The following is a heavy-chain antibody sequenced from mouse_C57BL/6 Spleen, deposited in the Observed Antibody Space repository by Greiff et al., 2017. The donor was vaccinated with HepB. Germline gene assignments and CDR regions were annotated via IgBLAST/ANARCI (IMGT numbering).Heavy chain of an antibody. CDR3: ARHPFEDYYAMDY. Sequence: VKLVESGPGLVAPSQSLSITCTVSGFSLTSYGVDWVRQSPGKGLEWLGVIWGVGSTNYNSALKSRLSISKDNSKSQVFLKMNSLQTDDTAMYYCARHPFEDYYAMDYWGQGTSVTVSS. J-gene: IGHJ4*01. CDR1: GFSLTSYG. V-gene: IGHV2-6*01. CDR2: IWGVGST.